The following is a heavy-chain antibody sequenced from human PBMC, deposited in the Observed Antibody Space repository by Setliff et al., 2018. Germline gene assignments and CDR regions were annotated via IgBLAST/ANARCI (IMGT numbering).Heavy chain of an antibody. CDR1: GGSISSSSYY. Sequence: SETLSLTCTVSGGSISSSSYYWGWIRQPPGKGLEWIGSIYYSGSIYYNPSLKSRVTLFVDTSRDQFSLRLTSMTAADTAVYYCARQVEMATIAFDVWGQGTMVTVSS. J-gene: IGHJ3*01. CDR2: IYYSGSI. V-gene: IGHV4-39*01. CDR3: ARQVEMATIAFDV. D-gene: IGHD5-12*01.